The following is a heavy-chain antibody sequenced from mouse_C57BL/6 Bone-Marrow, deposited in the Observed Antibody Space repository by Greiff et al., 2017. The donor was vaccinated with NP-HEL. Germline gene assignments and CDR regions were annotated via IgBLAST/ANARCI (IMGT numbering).Heavy chain of an antibody. V-gene: IGHV1-12*01. Sequence: QVQLKQSGAELVRPGASVKMSCKASGYTFTSYNMHWVKQTPRQGLEWIGAIYPGNGDTSYNQKFKGKATLTVDKSSSTAYMQLSSLTSEDSAVYFCARGSYDGYYGYFDVWGTGTTVTVSS. CDR1: GYTFTSYN. J-gene: IGHJ1*03. CDR2: IYPGNGDT. CDR3: ARGSYDGYYGYFDV. D-gene: IGHD2-3*01.